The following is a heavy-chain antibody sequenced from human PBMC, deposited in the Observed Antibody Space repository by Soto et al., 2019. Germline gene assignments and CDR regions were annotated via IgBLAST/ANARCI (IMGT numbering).Heavy chain of an antibody. CDR3: ARVLGVGRDWFDP. CDR2: IYYSGST. V-gene: IGHV4-59*01. J-gene: IGHJ5*02. D-gene: IGHD3-16*01. CDR1: GGSISGYY. Sequence: QVQLQESGPGLVKPSETLSLTCSVSGGSISGYYWSWIRQPPGKGLEWIGYIYYSGSTNYNPSLKSRVTISVDTSKNQFSLKLSSVTAADTAVYYCARVLGVGRDWFDPWGQGTLVTVSS.